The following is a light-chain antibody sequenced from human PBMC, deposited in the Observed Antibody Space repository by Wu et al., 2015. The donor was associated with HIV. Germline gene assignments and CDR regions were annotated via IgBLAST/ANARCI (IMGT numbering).Light chain of an antibody. CDR1: QSVSSN. Sequence: IVMTQSPATLSVSPGERATLSCRASQSVSSNLAWYQQKPGQPPRLLIYGASTRASGVPARFSGSGSGTDFTLTISSLQSEDFAVYYCQQYNDWPLFGGGTKVDLK. CDR2: GAS. J-gene: IGKJ4*02. CDR3: QQYNDWPL. V-gene: IGKV3-15*01.